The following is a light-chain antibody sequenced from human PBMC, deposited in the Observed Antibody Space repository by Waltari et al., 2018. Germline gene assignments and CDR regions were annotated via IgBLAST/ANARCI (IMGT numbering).Light chain of an antibody. CDR1: QSVSSD. V-gene: IGKV3-15*01. Sequence: EVVMTQSPATLSVSPGESTTLSCRARQSVSSDLAWYQQKPGQAPRLLIYGASTRATGIPARFSGSGSGTDFTLTISSMQSEDFAVYSCQQYNNWPWTFGQGTKVEIK. CDR3: QQYNNWPWT. J-gene: IGKJ1*01. CDR2: GAS.